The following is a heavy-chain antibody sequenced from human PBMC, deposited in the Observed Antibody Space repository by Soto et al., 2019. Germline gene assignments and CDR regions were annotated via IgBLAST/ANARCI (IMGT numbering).Heavy chain of an antibody. CDR2: IIPIFGTA. CDR1: GGTFSSYA. D-gene: IGHD3-3*01. J-gene: IGHJ6*02. CDR3: AEYVSWSGYSYTNCYYGMDV. Sequence: QVQLVQSGAEVKKPGSSVKVSCKASGGTFSSYAISWVRQAPGQGLEWMGGIIPIFGTANYAQKFQGRVTISADESTSTAYMELSSLRSEDTAVYYCAEYVSWSGYSYTNCYYGMDVWGQGTTVTVSS. V-gene: IGHV1-69*12.